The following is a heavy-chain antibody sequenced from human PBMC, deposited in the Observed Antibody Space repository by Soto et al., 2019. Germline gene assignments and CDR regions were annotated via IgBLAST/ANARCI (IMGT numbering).Heavy chain of an antibody. V-gene: IGHV3-30*03. Sequence: QVQLVESGGGVVQPGRSLRLSCAASGFTFSSYGMHWVHQAPGKGLEWVAVISYDGSNKYYADSVKGRFTISRDNSKKRLYLRISRLRAEDTSVYYCASLATKTEHSGSYGGDWCQGTLVTVSS. J-gene: IGHJ1*01. D-gene: IGHD1-26*01. CDR3: ASLATKTEHSGSYGGD. CDR1: GFTFSSYG. CDR2: ISYDGSNK.